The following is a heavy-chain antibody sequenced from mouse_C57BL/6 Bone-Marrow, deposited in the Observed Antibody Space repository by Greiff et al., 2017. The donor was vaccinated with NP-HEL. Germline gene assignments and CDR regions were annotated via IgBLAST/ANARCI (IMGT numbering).Heavy chain of an antibody. V-gene: IGHV5-12*01. J-gene: IGHJ4*01. CDR1: GFTFSDYY. D-gene: IGHD1-1*01. Sequence: EVQLVESGGGLVQPGGSLKLSCAASGFTFSDYYMYWVRQTPEKRLEWVAYISNGGGSTYYPDTVKGRFTISRDNAKNTLYLQMSRLKSEDTAMYYCARLSTVVATDYAMDYWGQGTSVTVSS. CDR3: ARLSTVVATDYAMDY. CDR2: ISNGGGST.